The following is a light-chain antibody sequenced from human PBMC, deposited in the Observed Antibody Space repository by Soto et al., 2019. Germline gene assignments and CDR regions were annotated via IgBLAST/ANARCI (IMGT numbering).Light chain of an antibody. V-gene: IGKV1-39*01. CDR2: AAS. Sequence: DIQMTQSPSSLSASVGDRVTITCRASQSISSYLNWYQQKPGKAPKLLIYAASSLQSGVPSRFSGSGSGAEFSLTISSLQPEDFATYYCQQYHSYWTFGQGTKVDIK. J-gene: IGKJ1*01. CDR1: QSISSY. CDR3: QQYHSYWT.